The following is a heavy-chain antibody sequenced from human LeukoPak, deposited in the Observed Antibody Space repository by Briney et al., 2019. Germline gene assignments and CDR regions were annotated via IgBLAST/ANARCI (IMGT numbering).Heavy chain of an antibody. J-gene: IGHJ4*02. CDR2: IYYSGST. D-gene: IGHD6-13*01. CDR3: ARGVYLAAGQYGY. Sequence: PSETLSLTCTVSGGSISSHYWSWIRQPPGKGLEWIGYIYYSGSTNYNPSLKSRVTISVDTSKNQSSLKLRSVTAADTAVYYCARGVYLAAGQYGYWGQGTLVTVPS. CDR1: GGSISSHY. V-gene: IGHV4-59*11.